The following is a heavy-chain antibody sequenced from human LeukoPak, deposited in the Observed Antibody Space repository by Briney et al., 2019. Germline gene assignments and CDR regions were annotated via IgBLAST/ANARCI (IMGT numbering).Heavy chain of an antibody. J-gene: IGHJ4*02. CDR2: IYYSGST. CDR1: GGSISSHY. CDR3: ARGLYGDVLDY. V-gene: IGHV4-59*11. D-gene: IGHD4-17*01. Sequence: SETLSLTCTVSGGSISSHYWSWIRQPPGKGLEWIGYIYYSGSTNYNPSLKSRVTISVDTSKNQISLKLSSVTAADTAVYYCARGLYGDVLDYWGQGTLVTVSS.